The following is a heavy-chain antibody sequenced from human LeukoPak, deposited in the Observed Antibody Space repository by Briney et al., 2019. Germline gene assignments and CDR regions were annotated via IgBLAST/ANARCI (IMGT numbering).Heavy chain of an antibody. CDR1: GYTFTGYY. V-gene: IGHV1-18*04. Sequence: ASVKVSCKASGYTFTGYYMHWVRQAPGQGLEWMGWISAYNGNTNYAQKLQGRVTMTTDTSTSTAYMELRSLRSDDTAVYYCARGYSSGWYPKLLDYWGQGTLVTVSS. CDR3: ARGYSSGWYPKLLDY. J-gene: IGHJ4*02. CDR2: ISAYNGNT. D-gene: IGHD6-19*01.